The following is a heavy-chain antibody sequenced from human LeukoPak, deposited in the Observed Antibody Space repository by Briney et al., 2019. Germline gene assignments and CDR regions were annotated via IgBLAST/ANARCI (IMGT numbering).Heavy chain of an antibody. Sequence: PGGSLRLSCAASGFTFSSYAMSWVRQAPGKGLEWVSAISGSGGSTYYADSVKGRFTISRDNSKNTLYLQMNSLRAEDTAVYNCARVGGKTRIRMIVDGGDAFDIWGQGTMVTVSS. D-gene: IGHD3-22*01. V-gene: IGHV3-23*01. CDR3: ARVGGKTRIRMIVDGGDAFDI. J-gene: IGHJ3*02. CDR1: GFTFSSYA. CDR2: ISGSGGST.